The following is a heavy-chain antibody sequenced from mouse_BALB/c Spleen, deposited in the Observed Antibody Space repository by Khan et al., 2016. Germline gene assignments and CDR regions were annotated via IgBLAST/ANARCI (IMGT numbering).Heavy chain of an antibody. CDR3: ARGAY. CDR1: GYTFSRYW. V-gene: IGHV1-9*01. Sequence: QVQLKQSGAELMKPGASVKISCKATGYTFSRYWIEWVKERPGHGLAWIGEILPGTGSTNYNEKLKGKATFTAETSSNTAYIQLSSLTSEDSAVYYCARGAYWGRGTLVTVSA. J-gene: IGHJ3*01. CDR2: ILPGTGST.